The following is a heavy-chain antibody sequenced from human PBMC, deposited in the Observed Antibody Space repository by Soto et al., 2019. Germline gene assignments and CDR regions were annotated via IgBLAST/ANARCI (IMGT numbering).Heavy chain of an antibody. J-gene: IGHJ4*02. CDR1: GGSFSGYY. Sequence: SLTCAVYGGSFSGYYWSWIRQPPGKGLEWIGEINHSGSTNYNPSLKSRVTISVDTSKNQFSLKLSSVTAADTAVYYCAIIAAAGDFDYWGQGTLVTVSS. D-gene: IGHD6-13*01. CDR3: AIIAAAGDFDY. CDR2: INHSGST. V-gene: IGHV4-34*01.